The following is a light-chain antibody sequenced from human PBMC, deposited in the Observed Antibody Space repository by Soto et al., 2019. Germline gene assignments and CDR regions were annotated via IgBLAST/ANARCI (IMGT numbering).Light chain of an antibody. Sequence: EIVMTQSPATLSVSPGERATLSCRASQSVSSNLAWYQQKPGQAPRPLIYGAPNTATGLPARSSRTGFGTEFTLTISSLQYEDFEVYYCQQRSNWHPLWTFGQATKWIS. CDR2: GAP. V-gene: IGKV3-15*01. J-gene: IGKJ1*01. CDR1: QSVSSN. CDR3: QQRSNWHPLWT.